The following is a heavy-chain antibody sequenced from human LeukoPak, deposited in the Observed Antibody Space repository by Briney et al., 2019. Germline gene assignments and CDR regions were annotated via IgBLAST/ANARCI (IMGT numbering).Heavy chain of an antibody. D-gene: IGHD3-22*01. CDR3: ARRKDYYDYTGYGEVDY. CDR1: GYIFTNFW. CDR2: IYPGDSDT. J-gene: IGHJ4*02. Sequence: GESLKISCRVSGYIFTNFWIGWVGQMPGKGLEWRGIIYPGDSDTRYNPSFQGQVTLSADRSINTAYLQWSSLKASDTAMYYCARRKDYYDYTGYGEVDYWGQGILVTVSS. V-gene: IGHV5-51*01.